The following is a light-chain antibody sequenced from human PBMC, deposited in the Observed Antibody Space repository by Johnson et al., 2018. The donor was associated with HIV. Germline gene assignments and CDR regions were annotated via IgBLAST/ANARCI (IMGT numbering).Light chain of an antibody. J-gene: IGLJ1*01. CDR2: ENN. CDR3: GTWDTSLRVGF. V-gene: IGLV1-51*02. CDR1: SSNIGNNY. Sequence: QAVLTQPPSVSAAPGQKVTISCSGSSSNIGNNYVSWYQQLPGTAPKLLIYENNKRPSGITDRFSASKSGTSATLDITGLQTGDEADYYCGTWDTSLRVGFFGTGTKVTVL.